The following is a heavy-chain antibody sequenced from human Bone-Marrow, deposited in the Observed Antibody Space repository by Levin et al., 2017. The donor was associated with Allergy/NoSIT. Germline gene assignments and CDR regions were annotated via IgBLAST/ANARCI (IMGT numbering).Heavy chain of an antibody. CDR3: AKEGYYGDYIGAFDI. CDR2: ISYDGSNK. Sequence: GGSLRLSCAASGFTFSSYGMHWVRQAPGKGLEWVAVISYDGSNKYYADSVKGRFTISRDNSKNTLYLQMNSLRAEDTAVYYCAKEGYYGDYIGAFDIWGQGTMVTVSS. V-gene: IGHV3-30*18. J-gene: IGHJ3*02. CDR1: GFTFSSYG. D-gene: IGHD4-17*01.